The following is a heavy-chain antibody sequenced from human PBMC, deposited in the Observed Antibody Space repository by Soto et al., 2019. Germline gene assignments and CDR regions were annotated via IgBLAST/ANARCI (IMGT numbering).Heavy chain of an antibody. J-gene: IGHJ5*02. Sequence: SETLSLTCAVYGGSFSGYYWSWIRQPPGKGLEWIGEINHRGSTNYNPSLESRVTISVDTSKNQFSLRLMSVTAADTAVYYCASPFGFRWFDPWGPGTLVTVSS. CDR2: INHRGST. CDR1: GGSFSGYY. D-gene: IGHD3-16*01. V-gene: IGHV4-34*01. CDR3: ASPFGFRWFDP.